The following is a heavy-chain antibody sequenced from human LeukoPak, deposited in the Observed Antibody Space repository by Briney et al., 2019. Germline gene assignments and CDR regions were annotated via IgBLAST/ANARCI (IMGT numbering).Heavy chain of an antibody. Sequence: GSLRLSCAASGFTFSSYWMHWVRHAPGKGLVWVSRINSDGSSTSYADSVKGRFTISRDNAKNTLYLQMNSLRAEDTAVYYCARPSGTTVTTDWGQGTLVTVSS. CDR2: INSDGSST. CDR1: GFTFSSYW. J-gene: IGHJ4*02. CDR3: ARPSGTTVTTD. D-gene: IGHD4-17*01. V-gene: IGHV3-74*01.